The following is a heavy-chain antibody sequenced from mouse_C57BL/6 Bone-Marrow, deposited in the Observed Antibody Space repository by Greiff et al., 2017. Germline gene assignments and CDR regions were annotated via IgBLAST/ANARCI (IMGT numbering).Heavy chain of an antibody. CDR2: ISSGGSYT. V-gene: IGHV5-6*01. Sequence: DVQLVESGGDLVKPGGSLKLSCAASGFTFSSYGMSWVRQTPDKRLEWVATISSGGSYTYYPDSVKGRFTISRDNAKNTLYLQMSSLKSEDTAMYYWARHSSNYWAMDYWGQGTSVTVSS. CDR3: ARHSSNYWAMDY. D-gene: IGHD2-5*01. CDR1: GFTFSSYG. J-gene: IGHJ4*01.